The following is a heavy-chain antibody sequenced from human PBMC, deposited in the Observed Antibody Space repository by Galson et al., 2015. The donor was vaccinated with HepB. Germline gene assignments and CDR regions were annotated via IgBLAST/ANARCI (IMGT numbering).Heavy chain of an antibody. CDR1: GFTFSNVW. D-gene: IGHD2-2*01. Sequence: SLRLSCAASGFTFSNVWMSWVRQAPGKGLEWVGRIKSKTDGGTTDYAAPVQGRFTISRDDSKSTLYLQMKRLKTEDTAVYYCSTSSLQYCSGTSCYWARYAFDIWGQGTMVTVSS. CDR2: IKSKTDGGTT. V-gene: IGHV3-15*01. CDR3: STSSLQYCSGTSCYWARYAFDI. J-gene: IGHJ3*02.